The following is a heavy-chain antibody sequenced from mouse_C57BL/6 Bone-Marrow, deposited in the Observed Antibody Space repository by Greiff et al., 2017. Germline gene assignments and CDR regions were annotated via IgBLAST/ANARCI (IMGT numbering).Heavy chain of an antibody. CDR2: IDPSDSYT. CDR1: GYTFTSYW. CDR3: ARWYYGNWGYFDV. D-gene: IGHD2-1*01. V-gene: IGHV1-59*01. J-gene: IGHJ1*03. Sequence: QVQLKQPGAELVRPGTSVKLSCKASGYTFTSYWMHWVKQRPGQGLEWIGVIDPSDSYTNYNQKFKGKATLTVDTSSSTAYMQLSSLTSEDSAVYYCARWYYGNWGYFDVWGTGTTVTVSS.